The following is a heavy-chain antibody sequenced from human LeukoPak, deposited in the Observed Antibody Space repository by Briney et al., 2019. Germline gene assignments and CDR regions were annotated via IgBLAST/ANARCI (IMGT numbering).Heavy chain of an antibody. CDR1: GYTFTSYY. J-gene: IGHJ6*03. V-gene: IGHV1-46*01. CDR2: INPSGGST. D-gene: IGHD2-2*01. Sequence: GASVKVSCKASGYTFTSYYMHWVRQAPGQGLEWMGIINPSGGSTSYAQKFQGRVTMTRDTSTSTVYMELSSLRSEDTAVYYCARVGYCSSTSCLGYYYYMDVWGKGTTVTVSS. CDR3: ARVGYCSSTSCLGYYYYMDV.